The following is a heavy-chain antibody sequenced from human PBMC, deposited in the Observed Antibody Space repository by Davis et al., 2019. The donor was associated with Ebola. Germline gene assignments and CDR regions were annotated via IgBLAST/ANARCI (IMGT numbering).Heavy chain of an antibody. CDR1: GYTFTGYY. J-gene: IGHJ6*02. Sequence: ASVKVSCKASGYTFTGYYMHWVRQAPGQGLEWMGWINPNSGGTNYAQKFQGWVTMTRDTSISTAYMELSRLRSDDTAVYYCARDGDYGDYVRVHYYGMDGWGQGTTVTVSS. D-gene: IGHD4-17*01. V-gene: IGHV1-2*04. CDR3: ARDGDYGDYVRVHYYGMDG. CDR2: INPNSGGT.